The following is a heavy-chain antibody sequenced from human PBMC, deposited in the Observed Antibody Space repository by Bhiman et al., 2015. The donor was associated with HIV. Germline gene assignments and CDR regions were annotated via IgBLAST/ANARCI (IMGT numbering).Heavy chain of an antibody. CDR1: GFTFSSYE. J-gene: IGHJ2*01. CDR3: AREGSDSGWYQDGYFDL. V-gene: IGHV3-48*03. CDR2: ISGSGSTI. Sequence: EVQLVESGGGLVQPGGSLRLSCAASGFTFSSYEMNWVRQAPGKGLEWVSYISGSGSTIYYADSVKGRFTISRDNAKNSLYLQMNNLRVEDTAVYFCAREGSDSGWYQDGYFDLWGRGTLVTVSS. D-gene: IGHD6-19*01.